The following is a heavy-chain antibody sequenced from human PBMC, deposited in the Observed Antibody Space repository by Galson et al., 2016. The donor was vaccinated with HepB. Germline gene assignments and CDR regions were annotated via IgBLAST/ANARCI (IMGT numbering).Heavy chain of an antibody. V-gene: IGHV4-34*01. CDR3: ARTSKYYYDSTGYLDY. J-gene: IGHJ4*02. Sequence: TLSLTCGVSGGSFSGYYWSWIRQSPGKGLEWIGEINHSGGTYYNPSLKSRVTMSVDTSKNHFSLRLSPVTAADTAVYYCARTSKYYYDSTGYLDYWGQGTLVTVSS. CDR1: GGSFSGYY. D-gene: IGHD3-22*01. CDR2: INHSGGT.